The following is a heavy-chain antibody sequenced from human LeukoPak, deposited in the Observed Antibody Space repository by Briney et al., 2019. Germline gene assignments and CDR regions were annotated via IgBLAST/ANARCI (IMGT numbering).Heavy chain of an antibody. D-gene: IGHD3-16*01. V-gene: IGHV3-7*01. Sequence: GGSLRLSCAASGFTFSTYAVTWVRQAPGKGLEWVANMNRDGSEKNYVDSIKGRFTISRDNAANSLYLQMNSLRVEDTAVYYCARDGGIIRFGGQDVWGQGTTVIVS. CDR2: MNRDGSEK. J-gene: IGHJ6*02. CDR3: ARDGGIIRFGGQDV. CDR1: GFTFSTYA.